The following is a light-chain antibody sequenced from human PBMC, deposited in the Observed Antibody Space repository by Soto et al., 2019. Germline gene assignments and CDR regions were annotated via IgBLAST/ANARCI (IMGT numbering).Light chain of an antibody. CDR3: QQYENYGT. CDR2: DAS. Sequence: DIQMTQSPSTLSATAGDRVTITCRASQSISSWLAWYQHKPGKAPKLLLYDASNLDSGVPSRFSGSGSGTEFSLTISNLQPDDCATYYCQQYENYGTFGQGTRLEIK. J-gene: IGKJ1*01. CDR1: QSISSW. V-gene: IGKV1-5*01.